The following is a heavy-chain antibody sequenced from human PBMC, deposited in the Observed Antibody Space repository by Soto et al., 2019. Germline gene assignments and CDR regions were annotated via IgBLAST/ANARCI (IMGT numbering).Heavy chain of an antibody. CDR3: ATFGSVWGVVVAATTGHENYLDY. V-gene: IGHV1-24*01. CDR2: FDPEDGET. CDR1: GYTLTELS. J-gene: IGHJ4*02. Sequence: ASVKVSCKVSGYTLTELSMHWVRQAPGKGLEWMGGFDPEDGETIYAQKFQGRVTMTEDTSTDTAYRELSSLRSEDTAVYYCATFGSVWGVVVAATTGHENYLDYGGQGSLVTVS. D-gene: IGHD2-15*01.